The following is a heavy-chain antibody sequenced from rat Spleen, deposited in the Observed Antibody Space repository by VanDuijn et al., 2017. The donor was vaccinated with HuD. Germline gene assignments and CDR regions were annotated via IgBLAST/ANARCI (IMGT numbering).Heavy chain of an antibody. J-gene: IGHJ1*01. Sequence: EVQLVESGGGLVQPGRSLELSCVASGFTLNNYWMTWIRQAPGKGLEWIASITKTGGSTYYPDSVRDRFTISRDDAKSTLYLQMNSLRSEDTATYYGTRMYTTDSYWYFDFWGPGTMVTVSS. CDR3: TRMYTTDSYWYFDF. V-gene: IGHV5-31*01. CDR2: ITKTGGST. CDR1: GFTLNNYW. D-gene: IGHD1-6*01.